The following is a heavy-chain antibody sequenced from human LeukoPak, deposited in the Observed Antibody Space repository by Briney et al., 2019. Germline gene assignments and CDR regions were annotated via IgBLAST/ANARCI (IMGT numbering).Heavy chain of an antibody. Sequence: SVKVSCKASGGTFSSYAISWVRQAPGQGLEWMGRIIPILGIANYAQKFQGRVTITADKSTSTAYMELSSLRSEDTAVYYCARETVVVVAATEFDPWGQGTLVTVSS. J-gene: IGHJ5*02. CDR3: ARETVVVVAATEFDP. CDR1: GGTFSSYA. D-gene: IGHD2-15*01. CDR2: IIPILGIA. V-gene: IGHV1-69*04.